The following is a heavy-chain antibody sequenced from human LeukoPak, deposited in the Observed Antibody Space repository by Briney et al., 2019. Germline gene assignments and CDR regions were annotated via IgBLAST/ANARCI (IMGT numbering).Heavy chain of an antibody. CDR3: AKTPDYYGSGSSSYTDC. D-gene: IGHD3-10*01. V-gene: IGHV3-23*01. CDR1: GFTFSSYA. J-gene: IGHJ4*02. CDR2: ISGSGGGT. Sequence: GGSLRLSCAASGFTFSSYAMSWVRQAPGKGLEWVSAISGSGGGTYHANSVKGRFTISRDNSRDTLYLQMNSLRAEDTALYFCAKTPDYYGSGSSSYTDCWGQGTLVSVSS.